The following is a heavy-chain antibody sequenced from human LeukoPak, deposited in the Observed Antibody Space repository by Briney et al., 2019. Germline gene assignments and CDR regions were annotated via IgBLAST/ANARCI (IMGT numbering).Heavy chain of an antibody. CDR3: ARDRKDIVVVVAAPNWFDP. D-gene: IGHD2-15*01. Sequence: GGSLRLSCAASGFTFSSYSMNWVRQAPGKGLEWVSSISSSSSYIYYADSVKGRFTISRDNAKNSLYLQMNSLRAEDTAVYYCARDRKDIVVVVAAPNWFDPRGQGTLVTVSS. V-gene: IGHV3-21*01. CDR1: GFTFSSYS. CDR2: ISSSSSYI. J-gene: IGHJ5*02.